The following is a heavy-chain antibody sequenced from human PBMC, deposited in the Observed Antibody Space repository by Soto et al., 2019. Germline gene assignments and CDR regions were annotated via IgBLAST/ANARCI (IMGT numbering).Heavy chain of an antibody. Sequence: PSETLSLTCAVYGGSFSGYYWSWIRQPPGKGLEWIGEINHSGSTNYNPSLKSRVTISVDTSKNQFSLKLSSVTAADTAVYYCAREWEVPSFAYWGQGAGDSVSS. J-gene: IGHJ4*02. CDR3: AREWEVPSFAY. D-gene: IGHD1-26*01. CDR1: GGSFSGYY. CDR2: INHSGST. V-gene: IGHV4-34*01.